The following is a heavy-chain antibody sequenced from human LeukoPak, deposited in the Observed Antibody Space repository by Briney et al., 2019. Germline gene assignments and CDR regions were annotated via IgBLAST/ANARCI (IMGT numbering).Heavy chain of an antibody. J-gene: IGHJ6*02. V-gene: IGHV1-69*04. CDR3: ARDPGDYGLLRYYYGMDV. CDR2: IIPILGIA. CDR1: GGTFSSYA. Sequence: SVKVSCKASGGTFSSYAISWVRQAPGQGLEWMGRIIPILGIANYARKFQGRVTITADKSTSTAYMELSSLRSEDTAVYYCARDPGDYGLLRYYYGMDVWGQGTTVTVSS. D-gene: IGHD4-17*01.